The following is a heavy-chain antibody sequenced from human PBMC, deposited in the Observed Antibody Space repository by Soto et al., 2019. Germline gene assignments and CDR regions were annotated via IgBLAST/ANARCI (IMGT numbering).Heavy chain of an antibody. CDR2: IYHSGST. Sequence: QVQLQESGPGLVKPSGTLSLTCAVSGGSISSSNWWSWVRQPPGKGLEWIGEIYHSGSTNYNPSLKSRVTISVDKSKNQFSLKLSSVTAADTAVYYCARDDDYDFWSGDKPPYYGMDVWGQGTTVTVSS. V-gene: IGHV4-4*02. J-gene: IGHJ6*02. CDR3: ARDDDYDFWSGDKPPYYGMDV. D-gene: IGHD3-3*01. CDR1: GGSISSSNW.